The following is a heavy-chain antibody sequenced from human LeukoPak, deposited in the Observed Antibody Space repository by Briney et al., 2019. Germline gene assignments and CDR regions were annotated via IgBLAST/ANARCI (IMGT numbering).Heavy chain of an antibody. CDR1: GYTFTGYY. D-gene: IGHD3-10*01. CDR3: ARDNEISWFGDPTLYWVYGMDV. V-gene: IGHV1-2*02. CDR2: INPNSGGT. J-gene: IGHJ6*02. Sequence: ASVKVSCKASGYTFTGYYMHWVRQAPGQGLEWMGWINPNSGGTNYAQKFQGRVTMTRDTSISTAYMELSRLRSDDTAVYYCARDNEISWFGDPTLYWVYGMDVWGQGTTVTVSS.